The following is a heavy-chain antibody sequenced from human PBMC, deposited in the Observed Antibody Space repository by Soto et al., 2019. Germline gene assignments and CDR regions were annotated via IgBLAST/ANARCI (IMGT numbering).Heavy chain of an antibody. CDR3: ARDEVVGANHSALDY. CDR1: VFTFSSYA. D-gene: IGHD1-26*01. V-gene: IGHV3-30-3*01. Sequence: PVGSLRLSCASSVFTFSSYAMHCVRQSPGKGLEWVAVISYDGSNKYYADSVKGRFTISRDNSKNTLYLQMNSLRAEDTAVYYCARDEVVGANHSALDYWGQGTLFSVSS. CDR2: ISYDGSNK. J-gene: IGHJ4*02.